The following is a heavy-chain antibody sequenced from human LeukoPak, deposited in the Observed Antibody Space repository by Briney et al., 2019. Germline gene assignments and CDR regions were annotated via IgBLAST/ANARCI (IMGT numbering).Heavy chain of an antibody. CDR2: ISSNGGST. V-gene: IGHV3-64*01. Sequence: GGSLRLSCAASGFTFSSYAMHWVRQAPGKGLEYVSAISSNGGSTYYANSVKGRFTISRDNSKNTLYLQMGSLRAEDMAVYYCARDGVHGDYLFVYWGQGTLVTVSS. J-gene: IGHJ4*02. D-gene: IGHD4-17*01. CDR3: ARDGVHGDYLFVY. CDR1: GFTFSSYA.